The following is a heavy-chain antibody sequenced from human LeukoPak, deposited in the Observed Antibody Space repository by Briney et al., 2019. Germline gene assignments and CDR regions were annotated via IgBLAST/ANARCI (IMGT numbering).Heavy chain of an antibody. Sequence: PGGSLRLSCVASGFTLSSYWMGWVRQAPGKGLEWVANIKQDGSEKYYVDSVKGRFTISRDNAKNSLFLQMNSLRAEDTAVYYCVRGRGSYGWFDPWGQGTLVTVSS. CDR1: GFTLSSYW. J-gene: IGHJ5*02. CDR2: IKQDGSEK. CDR3: VRGRGSYGWFDP. V-gene: IGHV3-7*01. D-gene: IGHD3-10*01.